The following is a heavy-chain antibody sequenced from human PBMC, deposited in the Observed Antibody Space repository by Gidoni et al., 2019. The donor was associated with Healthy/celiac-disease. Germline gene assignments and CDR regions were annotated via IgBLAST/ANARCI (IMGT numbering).Heavy chain of an antibody. CDR3: AKDTTHLNDYGDGSDFFDY. D-gene: IGHD4-17*01. CDR1: GFPFSSYA. V-gene: IGHV3-23*01. CDR2: ISGSGGST. Sequence: EVQLLESGGGLVQPGGSLRLSCAASGFPFSSYAMSWVRQAPGKGLEWVSAISGSGGSTYYADSVKGRFTISRDNSKNTLYLQMNSLRAEDTAVYYCAKDTTHLNDYGDGSDFFDYWGQGTLVTVSS. J-gene: IGHJ4*02.